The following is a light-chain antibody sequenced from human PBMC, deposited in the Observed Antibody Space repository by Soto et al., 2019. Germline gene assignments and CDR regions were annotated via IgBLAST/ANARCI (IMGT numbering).Light chain of an antibody. CDR1: QGITHY. V-gene: IGKV1-27*01. J-gene: IGKJ4*01. Sequence: DIQITQSPSSLSASVGDRVTITCRASQGITHYLAWYQQKPGKPPKLVIYAASTLQLGVPSRFSGSGSGTDFTLTISSLQPEDVATYYCQKYNSAPLTFGGGTKVEIK. CDR3: QKYNSAPLT. CDR2: AAS.